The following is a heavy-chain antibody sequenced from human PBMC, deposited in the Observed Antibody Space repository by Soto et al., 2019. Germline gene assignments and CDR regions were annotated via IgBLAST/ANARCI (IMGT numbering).Heavy chain of an antibody. J-gene: IGHJ4*02. D-gene: IGHD3-10*01. CDR1: GGSISSYY. Sequence: QVQLQESGPGLVKPSETLSLTCTVSGGSISSYYWSWIRQPPGKGLEWIGYIYYSGGTNYNPSHKSRVTISVDTSKNQFSLKLSSVTAADTAVYYCARDRGTAKLPFDYWGQGTLVTVSS. CDR3: ARDRGTAKLPFDY. CDR2: IYYSGGT. V-gene: IGHV4-59*01.